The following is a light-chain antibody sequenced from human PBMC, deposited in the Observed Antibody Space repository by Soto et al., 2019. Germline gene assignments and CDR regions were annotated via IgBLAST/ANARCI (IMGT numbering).Light chain of an antibody. CDR2: RNN. CDR1: SSNIGPNT. Sequence: QSVLTQPTSASGTPGQRVTISCSGSSSNIGPNTVNWYQQLPGTAPKLLIYRNNQRPSGVPDRFSGSKSGTSASLAISGLQSEDEADYYCAAWDDSLNGRVFGGGTKVTVL. CDR3: AAWDDSLNGRV. V-gene: IGLV1-44*01. J-gene: IGLJ3*02.